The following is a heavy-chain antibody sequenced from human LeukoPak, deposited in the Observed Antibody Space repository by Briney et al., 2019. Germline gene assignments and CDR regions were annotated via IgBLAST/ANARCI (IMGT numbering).Heavy chain of an antibody. CDR1: GFTFSSYS. D-gene: IGHD3-22*01. V-gene: IGHV3-21*01. CDR3: ARAPRGYYDSSGYYPPFDY. Sequence: GGSLRLSCAASGFTFSSYSMNWVRQAPGNGLEWVSSISSSSSYIYYADSVKGRFTISRDNAKNSLYLQMNSLRAEDTAVYYCARAPRGYYDSSGYYPPFDYWGQGTLVTVSS. J-gene: IGHJ4*02. CDR2: ISSSSSYI.